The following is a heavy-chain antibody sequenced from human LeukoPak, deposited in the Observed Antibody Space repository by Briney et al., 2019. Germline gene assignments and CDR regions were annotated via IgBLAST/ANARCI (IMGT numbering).Heavy chain of an antibody. V-gene: IGHV4-4*07. D-gene: IGHD3-10*01. Sequence: YPSETLSLTCTVSGGSISSYYWSWIRQPAGKGLEWIGRIYTSGSTNYNTSLKSRVTMSVDTSKNPFSLKLSSVTAADTAVYYCARDRYYGSGNPNWFDPWGQGTLVTVSS. CDR2: IYTSGST. J-gene: IGHJ5*02. CDR3: ARDRYYGSGNPNWFDP. CDR1: GGSISSYY.